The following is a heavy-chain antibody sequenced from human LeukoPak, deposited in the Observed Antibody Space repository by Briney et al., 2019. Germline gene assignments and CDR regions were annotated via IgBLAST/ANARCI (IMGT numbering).Heavy chain of an antibody. D-gene: IGHD2-2*01. J-gene: IGHJ5*02. Sequence: ASVKVSCKASGYTFTSYDINWVRQATGQGLEWMGWMNPNSGNTGYAQKFQGRVTMTRNTTISTAYMELSSLRSEDTAVYYCARSHISIGYCSSTSCYPSGWFDPWGQGTLVTVSS. V-gene: IGHV1-8*01. CDR3: ARSHISIGYCSSTSCYPSGWFDP. CDR1: GYTFTSYD. CDR2: MNPNSGNT.